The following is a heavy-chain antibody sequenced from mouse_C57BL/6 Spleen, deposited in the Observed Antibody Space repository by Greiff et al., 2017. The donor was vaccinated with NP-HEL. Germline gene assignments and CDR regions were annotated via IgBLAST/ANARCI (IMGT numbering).Heavy chain of an antibody. J-gene: IGHJ3*01. V-gene: IGHV3-6*01. D-gene: IGHD2-4*01. CDR1: GYSITSGYY. CDR3: ARGGGYDYDAGFAY. Sequence: VQLQESGPGLVKPSQSLSLTCSVTGYSITSGYYWNWIRQFPGNKLEWMGYISYDGSNNYNPSLKNRISITRDTSKNQFFLKLNSVTTEDTATYYCARGGGYDYDAGFAYWGQGTRVTVSA. CDR2: ISYDGSN.